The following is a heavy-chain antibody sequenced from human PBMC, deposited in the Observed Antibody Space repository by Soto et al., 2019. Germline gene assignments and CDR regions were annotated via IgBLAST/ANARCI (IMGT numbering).Heavy chain of an antibody. Sequence: QVQLVQSGAEVKKPGASVKVSCKASGYTFTSYAISWVRQAPGQGLEWMGWISAYNGNTNYAQKSQGRGTMTTDTSTSTAYTGLRSRRSDDTAVYYCARDAPPAYYWGQGTLVTVSS. CDR2: ISAYNGNT. CDR1: GYTFTSYA. CDR3: ARDAPPAYY. J-gene: IGHJ4*02. V-gene: IGHV1-18*01.